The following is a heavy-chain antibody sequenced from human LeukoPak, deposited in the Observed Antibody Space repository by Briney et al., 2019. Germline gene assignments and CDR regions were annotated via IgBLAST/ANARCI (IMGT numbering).Heavy chain of an antibody. J-gene: IGHJ4*02. D-gene: IGHD3-22*01. V-gene: IGHV3-30*18. Sequence: GGSLRLSCAASGFTFSSYGMHRVRQAPGKGLEWVAVISYDGSNKYYADSVKGRFTISRDNSKNTLYLQMNSLRAEDTAVYYCAKKRPVGSGYPNAFDYWGQGTLVTVSS. CDR3: AKKRPVGSGYPNAFDY. CDR2: ISYDGSNK. CDR1: GFTFSSYG.